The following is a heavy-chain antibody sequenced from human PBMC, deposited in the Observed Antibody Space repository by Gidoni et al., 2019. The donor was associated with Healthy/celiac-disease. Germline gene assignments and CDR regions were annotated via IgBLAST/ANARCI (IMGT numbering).Heavy chain of an antibody. V-gene: IGHV4-4*07. CDR2: IYTSGST. Sequence: QVQLQESGPGLVKPSETLSLTCTVSGGSISSYYWSWLRQPAGKGLEWIGRIYTSGSTNYNPSLKSRVTMSVDTSKNQFSLKLSSVTAADTAVYYCARAGGGDYYDSSGYYYVNYYYGMDVWGQGTTVTVSS. J-gene: IGHJ6*02. D-gene: IGHD3-22*01. CDR1: GGSISSYY. CDR3: ARAGGGDYYDSSGYYYVNYYYGMDV.